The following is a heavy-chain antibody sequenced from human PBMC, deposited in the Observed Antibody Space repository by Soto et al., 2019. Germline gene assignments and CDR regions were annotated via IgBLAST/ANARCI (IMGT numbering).Heavy chain of an antibody. CDR3: ARGDWSSSWPPYYCMDV. V-gene: IGHV1-3*01. J-gene: IGHJ6*02. CDR1: GYTFTSYA. D-gene: IGHD6-13*01. Sequence: ASVKVSCKASGYTFTSYAMHWVRQAPGQRLEWMGWINAGNGNTKYSQKFQGRVTITRDTSASTAYMELSSLRSEDTAAYYCARGDWSSSWPPYYCMDVWGQGTTVTVSS. CDR2: INAGNGNT.